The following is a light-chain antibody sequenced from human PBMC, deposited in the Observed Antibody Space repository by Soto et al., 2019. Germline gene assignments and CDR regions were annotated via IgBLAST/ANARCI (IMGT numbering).Light chain of an antibody. J-gene: IGKJ4*01. Sequence: AIRMTQSPSSLSASTGDRVTITCRASQGISSYLAWYQQKPWKAPKLLIYAASTLQSGVPSRFSGSGSGTDFTLTISCLQSEDFATYYCQQYYSYPQTFGGGTKVEIK. CDR3: QQYYSYPQT. CDR2: AAS. V-gene: IGKV1-8*01. CDR1: QGISSY.